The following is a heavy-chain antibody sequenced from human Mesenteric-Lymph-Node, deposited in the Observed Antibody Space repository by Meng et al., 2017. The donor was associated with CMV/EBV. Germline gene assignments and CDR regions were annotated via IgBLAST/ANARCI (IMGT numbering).Heavy chain of an antibody. J-gene: IGHJ5*02. CDR1: GFTFSTYA. D-gene: IGHD3-3*01. CDR3: ARGPPYYDFWSGYYIGWFDP. V-gene: IGHV3-23*01. CDR2: ISTSGAST. Sequence: GGSLRLSCAASGFTFSTYAMTWVRQAAGKGLEWVSSISTSGASTTYADSVKGRFTISRDNSKNTLYLQMNSLRGEDTAAYYCARGPPYYDFWSGYYIGWFDPWGQGTLVTVSS.